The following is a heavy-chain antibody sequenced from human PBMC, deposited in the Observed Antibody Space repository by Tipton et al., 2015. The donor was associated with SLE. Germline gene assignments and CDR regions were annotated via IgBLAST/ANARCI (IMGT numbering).Heavy chain of an antibody. CDR1: GFTFSSYA. CDR3: ARRVFVAAENWFDP. D-gene: IGHD6-13*01. J-gene: IGHJ5*02. CDR2: ISGSGGRT. Sequence: SLRLSYAASGFTFSSYAMSWVRQAPGKGLEWVSAISGSGGRTYYADSVKGRFTISRDNSKNTLYLQMNSLRAEDTAVYFCARRVFVAAENWFDPWGQGTLVTVSS. V-gene: IGHV3-23*01.